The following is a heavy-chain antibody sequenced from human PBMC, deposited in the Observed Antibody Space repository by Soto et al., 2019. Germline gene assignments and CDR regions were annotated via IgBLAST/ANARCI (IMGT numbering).Heavy chain of an antibody. CDR1: GGTFSSYA. J-gene: IGHJ4*02. V-gene: IGHV1-69*01. Sequence: QVQLVQSGAEVKKPGSSVKVSCKASGGTFSSYAISWVRQAPGQGLEWMGGIIPIFGTANYAQKFQGRVTISADESTRTAYMELSSLRNEDTAVYYSARVSMVRGVIRRPFDYWGQGTLFTVSS. D-gene: IGHD3-10*01. CDR2: IIPIFGTA. CDR3: ARVSMVRGVIRRPFDY.